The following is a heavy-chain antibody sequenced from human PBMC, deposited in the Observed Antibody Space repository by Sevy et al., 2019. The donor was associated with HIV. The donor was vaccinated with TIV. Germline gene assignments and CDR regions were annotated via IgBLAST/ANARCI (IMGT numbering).Heavy chain of an antibody. D-gene: IGHD2-15*01. Sequence: GGSLRLSCAASGFTFSNAWMSWVRQAPGKGLEWVGRIKSKTDGGTTDYAAPVKGRFTISRDDSKNTRYLQMNSLKTEDTAVYYCTIHPEWWLHDFYFDYWGQGTLVTVSS. V-gene: IGHV3-15*01. CDR1: GFTFSNAW. CDR2: IKSKTDGGTT. CDR3: TIHPEWWLHDFYFDY. J-gene: IGHJ4*02.